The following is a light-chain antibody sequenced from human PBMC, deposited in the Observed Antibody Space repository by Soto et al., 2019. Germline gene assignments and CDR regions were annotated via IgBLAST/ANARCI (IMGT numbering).Light chain of an antibody. V-gene: IGKV3-20*01. CDR2: ATS. J-gene: IGKJ1*01. CDR3: HHYGTSPQT. Sequence: EIVMTQSPATLSVSPGERASLSCRASQSASSNLAWYQQKPGQAPRLVIFATSSRATGIPDRFSGSGSGTDFTLTISRLEPEDFAVYYCHHYGTSPQTFGQGTKVDIK. CDR1: QSASSN.